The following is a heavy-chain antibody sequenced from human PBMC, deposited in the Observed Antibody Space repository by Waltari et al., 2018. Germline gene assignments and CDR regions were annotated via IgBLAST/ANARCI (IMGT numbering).Heavy chain of an antibody. CDR1: GFTFSSYG. V-gene: IGHV3-30*02. D-gene: IGHD1-26*01. Sequence: AASGFTFSSYGMHWVRQTPGKGLEWVAFIRYDGSNKYYADSVKGRFTISRDNSKNTLYLQMNSLRAEDTAVYYCAKERILYGSYWWFDPWGQGTLVTVSS. CDR2: IRYDGSNK. J-gene: IGHJ5*02. CDR3: AKERILYGSYWWFDP.